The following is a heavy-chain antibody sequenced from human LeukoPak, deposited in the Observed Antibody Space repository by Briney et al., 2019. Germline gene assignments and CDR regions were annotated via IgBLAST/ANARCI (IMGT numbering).Heavy chain of an antibody. D-gene: IGHD3-16*02. V-gene: IGHV4-39*01. CDR3: ARPSTDYVWGSYRTGAFDI. Sequence: KPSVTLSLTCTVSGGPISSSSYYWGWIRQPPGKGLEWIGSIYYSGSTYYNPSLKSRVTISVDTSKSQFSLKLSSVTAADTAVYYCARPSTDYVWGSYRTGAFDIWGQGTMVTVSS. CDR1: GGPISSSSYY. CDR2: IYYSGST. J-gene: IGHJ3*02.